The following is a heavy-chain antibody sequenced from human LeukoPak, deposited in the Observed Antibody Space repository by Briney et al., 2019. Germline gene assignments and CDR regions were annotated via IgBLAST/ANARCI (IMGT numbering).Heavy chain of an antibody. D-gene: IGHD6-13*01. CDR2: IYYSGST. J-gene: IGHJ4*02. V-gene: IGHV4-39*07. CDR3: ARAGWDSSSWYRYDYYFDY. Sequence: SETLSLTCTVSGGSISSSSYYWGWIRQPPGKGLEWIGSIYYSGSTNYNPSLRSRVTISVDKSKNQFSLKLSSVTAADTAVYYCARAGWDSSSWYRYDYYFDYWGQGTLVTVSS. CDR1: GGSISSSSYY.